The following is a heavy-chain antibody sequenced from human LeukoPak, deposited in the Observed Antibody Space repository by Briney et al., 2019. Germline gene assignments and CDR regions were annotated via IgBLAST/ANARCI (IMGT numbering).Heavy chain of an antibody. CDR2: IYHSGST. J-gene: IGHJ4*02. Sequence: SSETLSLTCAVSGGSISSGGYSWSWIRQPPGKGLEWIGYIYHSGSTYYNPSLKSRVTISVDRSKNQFSLKLSSVTAADTAVYYCARGDYGPGSLFDYWGQGTLVTVSS. V-gene: IGHV4-30-2*01. CDR1: GGSISSGGYS. CDR3: ARGDYGPGSLFDY. D-gene: IGHD3-10*01.